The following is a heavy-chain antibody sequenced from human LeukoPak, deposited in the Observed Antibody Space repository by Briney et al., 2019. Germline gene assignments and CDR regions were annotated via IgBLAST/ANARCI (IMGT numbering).Heavy chain of an antibody. J-gene: IGHJ4*02. CDR2: IRPSDDYT. Sequence: ASVKVSCKASGYTFTSYYIHWVRQAPGPRLESMGAIRPSDDYTAYAQNFQGRITVTRDTSTSTVYMDLSSLKSEDTAVYYCAREPQPHGGGNIDYWGQGTLVTVSS. V-gene: IGHV1-46*01. CDR1: GYTFTSYY. CDR3: AREPQPHGGGNIDY. D-gene: IGHD3-16*01.